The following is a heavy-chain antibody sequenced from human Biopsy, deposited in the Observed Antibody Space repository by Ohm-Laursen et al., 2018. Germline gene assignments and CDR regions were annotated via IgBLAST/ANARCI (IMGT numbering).Heavy chain of an antibody. Sequence: PGTLSLTCTVSGGSIYNFFWSWIRQPPGQGLEYIGYIYDRGSTANYNPSLESRVTMSVDMPKNQFSLKLSSVTAADTAIYYCARGMRSSGWPYFDSWGQGTLVTVSS. CDR3: ARGMRSSGWPYFDS. J-gene: IGHJ4*02. D-gene: IGHD6-19*01. CDR2: IYDRGST. V-gene: IGHV4-59*01. CDR1: GGSIYNFF.